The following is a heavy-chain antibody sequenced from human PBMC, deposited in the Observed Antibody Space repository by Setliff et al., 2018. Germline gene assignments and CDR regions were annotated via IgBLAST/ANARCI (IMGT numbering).Heavy chain of an antibody. J-gene: IGHJ3*02. CDR1: GYTLTELS. V-gene: IGHV1-24*01. Sequence: RASVKVSCKVSGYTLTELSMHWVRQAPGKGLEWMGGFDPEDGETIYAQKFQGRVTMTEDTSTDTAYMELSSLRSEDTAVYYCATNAGRSSSWYPRRPGEGHAFDIWGQGTMVTVSS. D-gene: IGHD6-13*01. CDR2: FDPEDGET. CDR3: ATNAGRSSSWYPRRPGEGHAFDI.